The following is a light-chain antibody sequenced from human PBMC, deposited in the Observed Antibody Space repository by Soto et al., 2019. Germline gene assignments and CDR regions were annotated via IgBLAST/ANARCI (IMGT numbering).Light chain of an antibody. Sequence: QSVLTQPRSVSGSPGQSVTISCTGTNSDVDGYKYVSWYQQYPGKAPKLVIYDVTKRPSGVPDRFSGSKSGNTASLTISGLQAEDEADYYCCSYAGSRALFGGGTKLTVL. CDR2: DVT. CDR1: NSDVDGYKY. CDR3: CSYAGSRAL. J-gene: IGLJ2*01. V-gene: IGLV2-11*01.